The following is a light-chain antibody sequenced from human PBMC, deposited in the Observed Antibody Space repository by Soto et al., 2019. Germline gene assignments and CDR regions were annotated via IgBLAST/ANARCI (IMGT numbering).Light chain of an antibody. CDR1: SSDVGGYNY. V-gene: IGLV2-14*01. CDR3: SSYTSGRDVI. Sequence: QSALTQPASVSGSPGQSITISCTGTSSDVGGYNYVSWYQQHPGKAPKLIIYEVSNRPSGVSNRFSGSKSGNTASLTVSGLQADDEADYYCSSYTSGRDVIFGGGTQLTVL. J-gene: IGLJ2*01. CDR2: EVS.